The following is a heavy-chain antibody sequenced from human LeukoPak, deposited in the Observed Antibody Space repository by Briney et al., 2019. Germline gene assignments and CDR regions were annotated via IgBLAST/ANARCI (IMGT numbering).Heavy chain of an antibody. D-gene: IGHD5-12*01. CDR2: IIPIFGTA. V-gene: IGHV1-69*05. CDR1: GGTFSSYA. J-gene: IGHJ5*02. CDR3: AKGRASAGGYSGYDWGDWFDP. Sequence: SVKVSCKASGGTFSSYAISWVRQAPGQGLEWMGGIIPIFGTANYAQKFQGRVIFTRNISISTAYMEVSSLTSEDTAVYYCAKGRASAGGYSGYDWGDWFDPWGQGTLVTVSS.